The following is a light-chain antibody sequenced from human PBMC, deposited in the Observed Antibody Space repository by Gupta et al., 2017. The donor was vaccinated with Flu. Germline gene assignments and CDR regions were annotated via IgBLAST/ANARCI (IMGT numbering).Light chain of an antibody. CDR3: QQYGSSPKT. V-gene: IGKV3-20*01. CDR2: GAS. Sequence: EIVLTQSPGTLSLSPGERATLSCRAGQSVSSSYLAWYQQKPGQAPRLLIYGASSRATGIPDRFSGSGSGTDFTLTINRLEPEDFAVYYCQQYGSSPKTFGQGTKVEIK. J-gene: IGKJ1*01. CDR1: QSVSSSY.